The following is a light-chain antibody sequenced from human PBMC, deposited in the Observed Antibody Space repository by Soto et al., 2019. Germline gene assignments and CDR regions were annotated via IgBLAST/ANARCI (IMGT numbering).Light chain of an antibody. CDR1: QTISGW. J-gene: IGKJ1*01. Sequence: DIQMTQSPSTLSASVGDTVTITCRASQTISGWLAWYQQRPGKAPNLLIFDASTLESGGPSRFSGSGSGTTFTLTISSLQSDDFATYYCLQYNGYYRTFGQGTKVEIK. CDR2: DAS. CDR3: LQYNGYYRT. V-gene: IGKV1-5*01.